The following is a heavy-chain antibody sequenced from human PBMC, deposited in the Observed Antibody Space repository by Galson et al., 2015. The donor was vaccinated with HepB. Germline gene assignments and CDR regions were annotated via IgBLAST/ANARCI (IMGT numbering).Heavy chain of an antibody. CDR3: ARGSGMTTVTTKGTYYFDY. J-gene: IGHJ4*02. CDR2: IKQDGSEK. V-gene: IGHV3-7*03. D-gene: IGHD4-17*01. CDR1: GFTFSSYW. Sequence: SLRLSCAASGFTFSSYWMSRVRQAPGKGLEWVANIKQDGSEKYYVDSVKGRFTISRDNAKNSLYLQMNSLRAEDTAVYYCARGSGMTTVTTKGTYYFDYWGQGTLVTVSS.